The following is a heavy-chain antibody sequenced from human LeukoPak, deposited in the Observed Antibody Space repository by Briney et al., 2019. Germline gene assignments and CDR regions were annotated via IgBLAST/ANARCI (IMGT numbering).Heavy chain of an antibody. J-gene: IGHJ4*02. CDR3: ARGGSLGYSGYDWGFDY. CDR2: MNPNSGNT. V-gene: IGHV1-8*03. D-gene: IGHD5-12*01. CDR1: GYTFTAYN. Sequence: ASVKVSCKTSGYTFTAYNIHWVRQAPGQGLEWMGWMNPNSGNTGYAQKFQGRVTITGNTSISTAYMELSSLRSEDTAVYYCARGGSLGYSGYDWGFDYWGQGTLVTVSS.